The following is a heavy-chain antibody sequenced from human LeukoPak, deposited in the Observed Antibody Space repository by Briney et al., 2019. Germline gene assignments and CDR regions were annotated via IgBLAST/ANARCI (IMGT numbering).Heavy chain of an antibody. J-gene: IGHJ5*02. Sequence: SETLSLTCAVYGGSFSGYYWSWIRQPPGKGLEWIGEINHSGSTNYNPSLKSRVTISVGTSKNQFSLKLSSVTAADTAVYYCARARPARYCSGGSCYSPFEWFDPWGQGTLVTVSS. CDR3: ARARPARYCSGGSCYSPFEWFDP. CDR1: GGSFSGYY. CDR2: INHSGST. V-gene: IGHV4-34*01. D-gene: IGHD2-15*01.